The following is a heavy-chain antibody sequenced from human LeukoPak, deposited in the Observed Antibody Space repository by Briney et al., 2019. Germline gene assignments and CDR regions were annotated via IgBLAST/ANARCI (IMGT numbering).Heavy chain of an antibody. CDR2: ISWNSGSI. Sequence: GGSLRLSCAASGFTFDDYAMHWVRQAPGKGLEWVSGISWNSGSIGYADSVKGRFTISRDNAKNSLYLQMNSLRAEGTALYYCVKVRVPVGRYYYYYALDVWGQGTTVTVSS. J-gene: IGHJ6*02. V-gene: IGHV3-9*01. CDR1: GFTFDDYA. D-gene: IGHD2-2*01. CDR3: VKVRVPVGRYYYYYALDV.